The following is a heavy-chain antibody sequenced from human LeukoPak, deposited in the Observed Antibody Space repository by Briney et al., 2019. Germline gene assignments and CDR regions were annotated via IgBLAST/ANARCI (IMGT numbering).Heavy chain of an antibody. CDR1: GYTFTGYY. CDR2: INPNSGVT. D-gene: IGHD3-3*01. J-gene: IGHJ3*02. Sequence: GASVKVSCKASGYTFTGYYIHWVRQAPGQGLEWMGWINPNSGVTKSAQQFQGRVTMTWDTTISTAYMELSRLRSDDTAVYYCARFGVVTNDAFDIWGQGTMVTVSS. V-gene: IGHV1-2*02. CDR3: ARFGVVTNDAFDI.